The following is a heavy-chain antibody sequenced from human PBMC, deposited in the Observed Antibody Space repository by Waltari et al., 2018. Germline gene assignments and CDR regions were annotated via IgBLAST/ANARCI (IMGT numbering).Heavy chain of an antibody. J-gene: IGHJ3*01. D-gene: IGHD3-10*01. Sequence: QVQLQESGPGLVKPSETLSLTCSVPGGSISSPASTWIRQPPGRGLEWVGYISDSGNTKYNPSLKSRVTISGDTSKNQVSLRLSSVTAADTAVYFCARWGDNASGRIRAFDVWGQGTVVTVSS. V-gene: IGHV4-59*08. CDR3: ARWGDNASGRIRAFDV. CDR2: ISDSGNT. CDR1: GGSISSPA.